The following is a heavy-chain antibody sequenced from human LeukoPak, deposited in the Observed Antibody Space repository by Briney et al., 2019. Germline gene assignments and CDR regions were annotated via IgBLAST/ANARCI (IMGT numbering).Heavy chain of an antibody. CDR1: GFTFSSYA. CDR3: ASPSSAATGAGALDI. J-gene: IGHJ3*02. D-gene: IGHD2-15*01. Sequence: PGGSLRLSCAASGFTFSSYAMHWVRQAPGKGLEWVAVISYDGSNKYYADSVKGRFTISRDNSKNTLYLQMNSLRAEDTAVYYCASPSSAATGAGALDIWGQGTMVTVSS. V-gene: IGHV3-30-3*01. CDR2: ISYDGSNK.